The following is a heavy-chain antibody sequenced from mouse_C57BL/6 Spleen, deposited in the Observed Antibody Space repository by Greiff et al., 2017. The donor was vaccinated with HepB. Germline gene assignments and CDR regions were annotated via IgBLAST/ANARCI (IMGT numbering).Heavy chain of an antibody. J-gene: IGHJ4*01. CDR3: ARERGVYYAMDY. V-gene: IGHV5-4*01. CDR2: ISDGGSYT. Sequence: EVQLVESGGGLVKPGGSLKLSCAASGFTFSSYAMSWVRQTPEKRLEWVATISDGGSYTYYPDNVKGRFTISRDNAKNNLYLQMSHLKSEDTAMYYCARERGVYYAMDYWGQGTSVTVSS. CDR1: GFTFSSYA.